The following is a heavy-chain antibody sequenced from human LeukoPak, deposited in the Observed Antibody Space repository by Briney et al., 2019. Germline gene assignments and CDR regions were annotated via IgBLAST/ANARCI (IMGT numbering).Heavy chain of an antibody. CDR1: GFTFSSYW. J-gene: IGHJ6*02. D-gene: IGHD3-3*01. CDR3: ARDSDYDFWSPHGMDV. CDR2: IKQDGSEK. V-gene: IGHV3-7*01. Sequence: PGGSLRLSCAASGFTFSSYWMSWVRQAPGKGLEWVANIKQDGSEKYYVDSVKGRFTISRDNAKNSLYLQMNSLRAEDTAVYYCARDSDYDFWSPHGMDVWGHGTTVTVSS.